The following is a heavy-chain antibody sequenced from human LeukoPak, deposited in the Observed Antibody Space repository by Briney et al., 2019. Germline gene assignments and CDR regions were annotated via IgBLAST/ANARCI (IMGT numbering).Heavy chain of an antibody. CDR2: IWFDESNK. D-gene: IGHD2-2*01. CDR3: ARDCVYCTLATCSSHLPEPPSLDY. CDR1: GFTFNNYG. J-gene: IGHJ4*02. V-gene: IGHV3-33*01. Sequence: GGSLRLSCAASGFTFNNYGMHWVRQAPGKGLEWLAFIWFDESNKFYAASVKGRFTISRNNSKKTLYLQMNSLRAKDTAVYYCARDCVYCTLATCSSHLPEPPSLDYWGRGTLVTVSS.